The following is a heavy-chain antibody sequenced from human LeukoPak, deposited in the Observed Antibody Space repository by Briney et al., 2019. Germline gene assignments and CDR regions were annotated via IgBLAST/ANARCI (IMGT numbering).Heavy chain of an antibody. CDR2: INPNNGGT. D-gene: IGHD3-9*01. V-gene: IGHV1-2*02. J-gene: IGHJ4*02. Sequence: GASVKVSCKASGYTFTGYYMHWVRQAPGQGLEWMGWINPNNGGTNYAQKFQGRVTMTRDTSISTAYMELSRLRSDDTAVYYCARSFYDILTGYYYLAVDYWGQGTLVTVSS. CDR1: GYTFTGYY. CDR3: ARSFYDILTGYYYLAVDY.